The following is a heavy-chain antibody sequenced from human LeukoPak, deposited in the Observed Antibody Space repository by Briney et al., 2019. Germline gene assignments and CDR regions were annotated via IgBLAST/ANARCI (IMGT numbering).Heavy chain of an antibody. CDR2: IHASGGRT. J-gene: IGHJ4*02. CDR1: GFTFSSYA. D-gene: IGHD6-13*01. CDR3: ARAGSASWYDY. V-gene: IGHV3-23*01. Sequence: GGSLRLSCAASGFTFSSYAMYWVRQAPGKGLEWVSDIHASGGRTFYADSVKGRSAISRDNSKNTLFLQMNSLRAEDTALYYCARAGSASWYDYWGQGTLVTVSS.